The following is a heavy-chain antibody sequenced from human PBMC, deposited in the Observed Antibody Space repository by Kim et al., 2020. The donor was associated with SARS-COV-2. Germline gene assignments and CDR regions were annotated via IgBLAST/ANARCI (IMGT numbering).Heavy chain of an antibody. J-gene: IGHJ2*01. D-gene: IGHD3-3*02. CDR3: ARDRGGVASSITYWYFDL. V-gene: IGHV3-48*03. CDR2: ISRSGSTI. Sequence: GGSLRLSCAASGFTFSSYEMNWVRQAPGKGLEWVSYISRSGSTIYYVDSVKGRFTISRDNAKNSLYLQMNSLRAEDTGVYYCARDRGGVASSITYWYFDLWGRGSVVTVSS. CDR1: GFTFSSYE.